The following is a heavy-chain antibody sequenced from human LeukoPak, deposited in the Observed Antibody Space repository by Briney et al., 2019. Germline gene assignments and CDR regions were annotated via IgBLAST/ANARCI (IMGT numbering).Heavy chain of an antibody. CDR3: ARDSYTYYYDSSGYSDFDY. CDR1: GFTFSSYS. Sequence: GGSLRLSCAASGFTFSSYSMNWVRQAPGKGLEWVSSMSRSSSYIYYADSVKGRFTISRDNAKNSLYLQMNSLRAEDTAVYYCARDSYTYYYDSSGYSDFDYWGQGTLVTVSS. D-gene: IGHD3-22*01. J-gene: IGHJ4*02. V-gene: IGHV3-21*01. CDR2: MSRSSSYI.